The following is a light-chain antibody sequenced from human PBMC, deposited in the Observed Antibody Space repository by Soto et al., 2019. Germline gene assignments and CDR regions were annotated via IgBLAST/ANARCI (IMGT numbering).Light chain of an antibody. CDR3: QSYDGSLTGYV. J-gene: IGLJ1*01. CDR1: SSNIGTNT. CDR2: SND. Sequence: QSVLTQPPSASGTPGQRVSISCSGGSSNIGTNTVNWYQHLPGTAPKLLIFSNDERPSGVPDRFSGSKSGTSASLAITGLQAEDEADYYCQSYDGSLTGYVFGTGTKVTVL. V-gene: IGLV1-44*01.